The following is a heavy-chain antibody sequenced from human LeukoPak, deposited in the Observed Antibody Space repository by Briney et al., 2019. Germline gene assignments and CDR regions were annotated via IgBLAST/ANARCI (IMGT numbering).Heavy chain of an antibody. J-gene: IGHJ4*02. Sequence: PGGSLRLSCAASGFTFSSYGMHWVRQAPGKGLEWVAFIRYDGSNKYYADSVKGRFTISRDNSKNTLYLQMNSLGAEDTAVYYCAKDPCSSTSCYIDYWGQGTLVTVSS. V-gene: IGHV3-30*02. CDR1: GFTFSSYG. D-gene: IGHD2-2*02. CDR3: AKDPCSSTSCYIDY. CDR2: IRYDGSNK.